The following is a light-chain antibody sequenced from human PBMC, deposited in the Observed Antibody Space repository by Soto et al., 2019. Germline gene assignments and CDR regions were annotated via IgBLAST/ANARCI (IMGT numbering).Light chain of an antibody. Sequence: SVVTRLPARQSFSQGKRAALCGSGSQSVSSYLAWYQQKPGQAPRLLIYDASNRATGIPARSSGSGSGTDFTLTIGGLEPEDFAVYYCQQRSNWPPITCGQGTRLEIK. CDR2: DAS. V-gene: IGKV3-11*01. CDR3: QQRSNWPPIT. CDR1: QSVSSY. J-gene: IGKJ5*01.